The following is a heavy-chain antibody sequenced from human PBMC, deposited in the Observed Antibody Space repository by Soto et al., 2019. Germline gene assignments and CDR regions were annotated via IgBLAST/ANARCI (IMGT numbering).Heavy chain of an antibody. CDR3: ARGQVVNFDNWFDP. D-gene: IGHD3-22*01. CDR2: INPNSGHT. J-gene: IGHJ5*02. Sequence: QIQLLQSGAEVKKPGTSVKVSCQASGYTFTTYGITWVRQAPGQGLEWMGWINPNSGHTNYAQNLKDRATMTTDTSTNTAYMELRTLTSDDTDVYFCARGQVVNFDNWFDPWGQGTLVTVSS. V-gene: IGHV1-18*01. CDR1: GYTFTTYG.